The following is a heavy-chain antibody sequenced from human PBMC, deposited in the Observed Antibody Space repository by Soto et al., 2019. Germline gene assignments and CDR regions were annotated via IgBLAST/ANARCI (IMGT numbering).Heavy chain of an antibody. J-gene: IGHJ6*03. CDR1: SYTFTSYG. CDR3: ARDLGCSGGSCYFHYYYYYYMDV. Sequence: ASVKVSCKASSYTFTSYGISWVRQAPGQGLEWMGWISAYNGNTNYAQKLQGRVTMTTDTSTSTAYMELRSLRSDDTAVYYCARDLGCSGGSCYFHYYYYYYMDVWGKGTTVTVSS. V-gene: IGHV1-18*01. CDR2: ISAYNGNT. D-gene: IGHD2-15*01.